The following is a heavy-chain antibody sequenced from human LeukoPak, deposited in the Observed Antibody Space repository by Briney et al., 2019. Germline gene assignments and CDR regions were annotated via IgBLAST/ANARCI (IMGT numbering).Heavy chain of an antibody. CDR2: INADNGDT. Sequence: ASVKVSCKASGYSFTTYTIHWVRQAPGQRLEWMGCINADNGDTKYSQNFQGRVTITRDTSASTAYMELSSLRSEDTAVYYCAKDGYSSGWYSFDFWGQGTLVTVSS. D-gene: IGHD6-19*01. CDR3: AKDGYSSGWYSFDF. CDR1: GYSFTTYT. V-gene: IGHV1-3*01. J-gene: IGHJ4*02.